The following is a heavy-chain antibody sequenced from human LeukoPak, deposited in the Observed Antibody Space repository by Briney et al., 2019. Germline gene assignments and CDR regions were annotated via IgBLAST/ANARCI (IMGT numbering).Heavy chain of an antibody. CDR2: IWCDGSNK. J-gene: IGHJ3*02. CDR3: AREASDAFDI. Sequence: KTGGSLRLSCAASGFTFSSYGMHWVRQAPGKGLEWVALIWCDGSNKNYADSVKGRFTISRDNSKNTLFLQMNSLRAEDTAVYYCAREASDAFDIWGQGTMVTVSS. V-gene: IGHV3-33*01. CDR1: GFTFSSYG.